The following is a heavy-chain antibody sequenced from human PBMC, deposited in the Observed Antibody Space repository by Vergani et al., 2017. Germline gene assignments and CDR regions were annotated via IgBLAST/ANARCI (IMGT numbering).Heavy chain of an antibody. CDR1: GGSFSGYY. D-gene: IGHD2-2*01. J-gene: IGHJ5*02. Sequence: QVQLQQWGAGLLKPSETLSLTCAVYGGSFSGYYWSWIRQPPGKGLEWIGYIYHSGSTYYNPSLKSRVTISVDRSKNQFSLKLSSVTAADTAVYYCARFRDIVVVPAAKDNPNWFDPWGQGTLVTVSS. CDR2: IYHSGST. V-gene: IGHV4-34*01. CDR3: ARFRDIVVVPAAKDNPNWFDP.